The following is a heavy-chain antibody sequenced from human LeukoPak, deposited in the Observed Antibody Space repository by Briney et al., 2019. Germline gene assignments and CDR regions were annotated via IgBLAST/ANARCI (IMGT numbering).Heavy chain of an antibody. CDR2: ISSSGSI. V-gene: IGHV3-11*04. CDR1: GFTFSDNY. D-gene: IGHD3-22*01. Sequence: PGGSLRLSCAASGFTFSDNYMSWIRQAPGKGLEWVSYISSSGSIYYSDSVKGRFTISRDNAKNSLYLQMNSLRAEDTAVYYCARDWRDSSGKFPNDAFDIWGQGTMVTVSS. J-gene: IGHJ3*02. CDR3: ARDWRDSSGKFPNDAFDI.